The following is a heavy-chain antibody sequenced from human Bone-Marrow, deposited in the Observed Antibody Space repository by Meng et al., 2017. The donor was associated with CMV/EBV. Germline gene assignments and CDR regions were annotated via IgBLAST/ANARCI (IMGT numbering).Heavy chain of an antibody. CDR3: ASDYCSSTSCYRISH. V-gene: IGHV1-46*01. D-gene: IGHD2-2*02. J-gene: IGHJ4*02. CDR2: INPSGGST. Sequence: ASVKVSCKASGYTFTSYYMHWVRQAPGQGLEWMGIINPSGGSTSYAQKFQGRVTMTRDTSTSTVYMELSSLRPEDTAVYYCASDYCSSTSCYRISHWGQGTLVTVSS. CDR1: GYTFTSYY.